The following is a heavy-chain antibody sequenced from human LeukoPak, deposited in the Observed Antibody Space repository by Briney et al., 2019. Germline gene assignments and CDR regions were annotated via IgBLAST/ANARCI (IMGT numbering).Heavy chain of an antibody. CDR1: GYTFTSYA. Sequence: ASVKVSCKASGYTFTSYAMHWVRQAPGQRLEWMGWINAGNGNTKYSQKFQGRVTITRDTSASTAYMELSSLRSEDTAVYYCARGQGYCSGGSCYGGSNTAMVTGDYWGQGTLVTVSS. D-gene: IGHD2-15*01. CDR2: INAGNGNT. V-gene: IGHV1-3*01. J-gene: IGHJ4*02. CDR3: ARGQGYCSGGSCYGGSNTAMVTGDY.